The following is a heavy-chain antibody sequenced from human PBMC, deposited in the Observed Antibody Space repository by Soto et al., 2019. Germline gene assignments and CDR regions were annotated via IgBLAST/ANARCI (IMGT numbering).Heavy chain of an antibody. V-gene: IGHV4-59*01. CDR1: GGSISSYY. CDR2: IYYSGST. CDR3: ARQLPTDAFDI. D-gene: IGHD1-7*01. Sequence: SETLSLACNVSGGSISSYYWSWIRHPPGKGLEWIGYIYYSGSTNYNPSLKSRVTISVDTSKNQFSLKLSSVTAADTAVYYCARQLPTDAFDIWGQGTMVTVSS. J-gene: IGHJ3*02.